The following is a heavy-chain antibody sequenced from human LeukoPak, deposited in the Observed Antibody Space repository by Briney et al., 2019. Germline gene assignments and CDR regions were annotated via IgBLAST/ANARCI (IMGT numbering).Heavy chain of an antibody. J-gene: IGHJ4*02. CDR3: ARYTGGGVY. CDR1: GFTFSSGY. Sequence: GGSLRLSCAVSGFTFSSGYMHWVRQPPGKGPVWVSRISSDGSNTIYADSVKGRFTISRDEARNTLYLQMHSLRDADTAVYYCARYTGGGVYWGQGTLVTVSS. V-gene: IGHV3-74*01. D-gene: IGHD2-2*02. CDR2: ISSDGSNT.